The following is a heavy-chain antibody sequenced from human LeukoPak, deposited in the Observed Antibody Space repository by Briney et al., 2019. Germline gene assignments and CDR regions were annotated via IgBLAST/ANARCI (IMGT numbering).Heavy chain of an antibody. Sequence: SETLSLTCAVYGGSFSGYYWSWLRQPPGKGLEWIGEINHSGSTNYNPSLKSRVTISVDTSKNQFSLKLSSVTAADTAVYYCARAVTYDILTGDNWFDPWGQGTLVTVSS. J-gene: IGHJ5*02. CDR3: ARAVTYDILTGDNWFDP. CDR2: INHSGST. CDR1: GGSFSGYY. V-gene: IGHV4-34*01. D-gene: IGHD3-9*01.